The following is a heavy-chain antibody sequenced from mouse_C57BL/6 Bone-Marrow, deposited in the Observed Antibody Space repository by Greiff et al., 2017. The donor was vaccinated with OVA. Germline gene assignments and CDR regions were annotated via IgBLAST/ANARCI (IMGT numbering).Heavy chain of an antibody. CDR2: IHPNSGST. V-gene: IGHV1-64*01. CDR3: ARSRGQLRLPSYAMDY. Sequence: QVQLQQPGAELVKPGASVKLSCKASGYTFTSYWMHWVKQRPGQGLEWIGMIHPNSGSTNYNEKFKSKATLTVDKSSSTAYMQLSSLTSEDSAVYYCARSRGQLRLPSYAMDYWGQGTSVTVSS. J-gene: IGHJ4*01. CDR1: GYTFTSYW. D-gene: IGHD3-2*02.